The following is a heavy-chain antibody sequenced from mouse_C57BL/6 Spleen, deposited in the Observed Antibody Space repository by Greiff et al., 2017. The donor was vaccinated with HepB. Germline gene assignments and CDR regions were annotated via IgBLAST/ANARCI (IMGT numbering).Heavy chain of an antibody. CDR1: GYTFTSYG. J-gene: IGHJ3*01. Sequence: VQLQESGAELARPGASVKLSCKASGYTFTSYGISWVKQRTGQGLEWIGEIYPRSGNTYYNEKFKGKATLTADKSSSTAYMELRSLTSEDSAVYFCARDRQLRLPFAYWGQGTLVTVSA. CDR2: IYPRSGNT. V-gene: IGHV1-81*01. CDR3: ARDRQLRLPFAY. D-gene: IGHD3-2*02.